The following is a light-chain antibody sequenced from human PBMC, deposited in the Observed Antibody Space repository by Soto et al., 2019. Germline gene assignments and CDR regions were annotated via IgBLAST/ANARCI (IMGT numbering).Light chain of an antibody. CDR2: GAS. CDR1: QSVSSSY. CDR3: QQRRT. J-gene: IGKJ1*01. Sequence: EIVLTQSPGTLSLSPGERATLSCRAGQSVSSSYLAWYQQKPGQAPRLLIYGASSRATGIPDRFSGSGSGTDFTLTISRLEPEDFAVYYCQQRRTFGQGTKVEIK. V-gene: IGKV3-20*01.